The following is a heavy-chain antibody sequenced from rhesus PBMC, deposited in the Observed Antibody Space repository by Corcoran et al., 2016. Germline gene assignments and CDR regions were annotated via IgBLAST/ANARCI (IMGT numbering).Heavy chain of an antibody. CDR3: ARAPNYYGSGYFDY. J-gene: IGHJ4*01. V-gene: IGHV4-160*01. CDR2: IYGSGGRT. CDR1: GGSISSNY. Sequence: QVQLQESGPGLVKPSETLSLTCAVSGGSISSNYWSWIRQAPGKGLEWIGRIYGSGGRTDNNPSLKRRVTIATETSKNQFSLKLSSVTAADTAVYYCARAPNYYGSGYFDYWGHGVLVTVSS. D-gene: IGHD3-28*01.